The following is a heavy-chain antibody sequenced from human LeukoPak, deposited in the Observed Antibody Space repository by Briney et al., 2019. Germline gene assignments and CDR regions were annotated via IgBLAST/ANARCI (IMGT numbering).Heavy chain of an antibody. CDR3: VSFYETY. CDR1: GSYW. D-gene: IGHD2/OR15-2a*01. CDR2: INSDGNWT. J-gene: IGHJ4*02. Sequence: PGGSLRLSCAASGSYWMHWVRQAPGKGLVWVSHINSDGNWTSYADSVKGRFTISKDNAKNTVYLQMNNLRAEDTAVYYCVSFYETYWGRGTLVTVSS. V-gene: IGHV3-74*01.